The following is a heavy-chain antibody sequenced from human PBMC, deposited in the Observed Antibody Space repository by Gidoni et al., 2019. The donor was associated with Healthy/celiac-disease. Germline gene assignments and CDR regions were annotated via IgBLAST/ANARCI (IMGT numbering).Heavy chain of an antibody. CDR2: IGTAGET. J-gene: IGHJ6*02. CDR3: ARARRIAARGGYYYGMDV. D-gene: IGHD6-6*01. Sequence: EVQLVESGGGLVQPGGSLRLSCAASGFTFSSYEMHWVRQATGKGLEWVSAIGTAGETYYPGSVKGRFTISRENAKNSLYLQMNSLRAGDTAVYYCARARRIAARGGYYYGMDVWGQGTTVTVSS. CDR1: GFTFSSYE. V-gene: IGHV3-13*01.